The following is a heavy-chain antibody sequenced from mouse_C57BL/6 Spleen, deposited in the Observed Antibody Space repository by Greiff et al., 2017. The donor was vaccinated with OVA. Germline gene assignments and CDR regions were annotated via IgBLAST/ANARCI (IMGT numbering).Heavy chain of an antibody. V-gene: IGHV5-9-1*02. D-gene: IGHD1-1*01. CDR1: GFTFSSYA. CDR2: ISSGGDYI. J-gene: IGHJ3*01. Sequence: EVQVVESGEGLVKPGGSLKLSCAASGFTFSSYAMSWVRQTPEKRLEWVAYISSGGDYIYYADTVKGRFTISRDNARNTLYLQMSSLKSEDTAMYYCTRENYGSSYETYWGQGTLVTVSA. CDR3: TRENYGSSYETY.